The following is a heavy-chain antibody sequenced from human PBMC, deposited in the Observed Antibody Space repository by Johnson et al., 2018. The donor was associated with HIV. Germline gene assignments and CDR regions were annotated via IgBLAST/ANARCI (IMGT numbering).Heavy chain of an antibody. D-gene: IGHD6-19*01. J-gene: IGHJ3*02. CDR2: ISYDGSNK. CDR3: ARTTYSSPGAFDI. CDR1: GFTFSSYG. V-gene: IGHV3-30*19. Sequence: QMQLVESGGGLVKPGRSLRLSCAASGFTFSSYGMHWVRQAPGKGLEWVAVISYDGSNKYYEDSVKGRFTISRDNSKNTLYLQMNSLRAEDTAVYYCARTTYSSPGAFDIWGQGTMVTVSS.